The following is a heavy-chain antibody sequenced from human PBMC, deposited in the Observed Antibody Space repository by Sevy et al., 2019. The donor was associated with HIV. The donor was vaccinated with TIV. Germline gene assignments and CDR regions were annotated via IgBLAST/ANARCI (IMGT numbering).Heavy chain of an antibody. J-gene: IGHJ4*02. Sequence: GGSLRLSCAASGFTFSSYTMNWVRQAPGKGLEWVSSISGSTTYIYYADSVKGRFTNSRDNARNSLYLQMNSLRGEDTAVYYCARDPGRDSDYWGQGTLVTVSS. CDR2: ISGSTTYI. CDR3: ARDPGRDSDY. V-gene: IGHV3-21*01. CDR1: GFTFSSYT.